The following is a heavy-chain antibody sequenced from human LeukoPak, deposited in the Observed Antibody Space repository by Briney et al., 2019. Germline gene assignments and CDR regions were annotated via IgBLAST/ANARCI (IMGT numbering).Heavy chain of an antibody. CDR2: IYYSGST. J-gene: IGHJ5*02. Sequence: PSETLSLMHTVPAGSITMSSYYSAWIRQPPGKGLEWIGSIYYSGSTYYNPSLKSRVTISVDTSKNQFSLKMSSVTAEDTAVYYCARHFDLNGYDPWGQGTLVTVSS. CDR1: AGSITMSSYY. V-gene: IGHV4-39*01. D-gene: IGHD3-9*01. CDR3: ARHFDLNGYDP.